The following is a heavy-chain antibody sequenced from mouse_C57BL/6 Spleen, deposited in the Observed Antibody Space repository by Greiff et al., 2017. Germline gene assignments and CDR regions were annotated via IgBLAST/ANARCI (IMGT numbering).Heavy chain of an antibody. CDR2: IYPNSGST. CDR1: GYTFTSYW. CDR3: ARGCDGNWCAY. J-gene: IGHJ3*01. V-gene: IGHV1-55*01. Sequence: VQLQQPGAELVKPGASVKMSCKASGYTFTSYWITWVKQRPGQGLEWIGDIYPNSGSTNYNEKFKSKATLTVDKSSSTAYMQLSSLTSEDSAVDYCARGCDGNWCAYWGQGTLVTVSA. D-gene: IGHD2-1*01.